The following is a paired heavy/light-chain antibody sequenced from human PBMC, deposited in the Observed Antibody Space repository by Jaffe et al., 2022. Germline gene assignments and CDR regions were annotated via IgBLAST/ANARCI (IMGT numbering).Heavy chain of an antibody. CDR2: ISSSGDTV. Sequence: EVQLVESGGALVQPGGSLRLSCAASGFTFSTFEMNWVRQAPGKGLEWVSYISSSGDTVYYADSVKGRFTISRDNARKSVHLQMNSMRAEDTAVYYCAREGPRDGYTLYYFDYWGLGTLVTVSS. J-gene: IGHJ4*02. D-gene: IGHD5-12*01. CDR1: GFTFSTFE. V-gene: IGHV3-48*03. CDR3: AREGPRDGYTLYYFDY.
Light chain of an antibody. V-gene: IGKV3-11*01. CDR1: QSVNTN. CDR2: DAS. Sequence: EIELTQSPATLSLSPGERATLSCRASQSVNTNVAWYQQKPGQAPRLLIYDASNRATGIPARFSGSGSGTDFTLTISSLEPEDFAIYYCQQRYNWPPGTFGQGTKVEIK. J-gene: IGKJ1*01. CDR3: QQRYNWPPGT.